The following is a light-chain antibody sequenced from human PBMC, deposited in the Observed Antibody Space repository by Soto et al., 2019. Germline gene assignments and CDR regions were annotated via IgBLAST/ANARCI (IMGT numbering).Light chain of an antibody. CDR2: ADS. J-gene: IGKJ5*01. V-gene: IGKV1-39*01. Sequence: DIRMTQSPPSLSASVGDRVIITCRASQTIRTYLNWYQSRPGKAPELLISADSSFQSGVPSRFSGRGSGTNFPLTISGLQPEDFATYFCQQSYSTPITFGQGTRLEIK. CDR3: QQSYSTPIT. CDR1: QTIRTY.